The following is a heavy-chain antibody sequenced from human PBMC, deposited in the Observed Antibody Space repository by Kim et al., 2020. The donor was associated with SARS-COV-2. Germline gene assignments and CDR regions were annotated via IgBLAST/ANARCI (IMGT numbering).Heavy chain of an antibody. CDR2: INHSGST. Sequence: SETLSLTCAVYGGSFSGYYWSWIRQPPGKGLEWIGEINHSGSTKYNPSLKSRVTISVDTSKNQFSLKLSSVTAADTAVYYCARGGGDYYDSHHYGMDVWGQGTTVTVS. CDR1: GGSFSGYY. CDR3: ARGGGDYYDSHHYGMDV. V-gene: IGHV4-34*01. D-gene: IGHD3-22*01. J-gene: IGHJ6*02.